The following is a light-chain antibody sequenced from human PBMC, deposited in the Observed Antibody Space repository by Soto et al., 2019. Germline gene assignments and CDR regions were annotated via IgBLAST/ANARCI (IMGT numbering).Light chain of an antibody. CDR3: CSYAGSDNYV. V-gene: IGLV2-8*01. CDR1: SSDVGGYNY. CDR2: EVT. J-gene: IGLJ1*01. Sequence: QSALTQPPSASGSPGQSVTISCTGTSSDVGGYNYVSWYQQHPGKAPKLMIYEVTKRPSGVPDRFSGSKSGNTASLTVSGLQGEDEADYYCCSYAGSDNYVFGAGTKLTVL.